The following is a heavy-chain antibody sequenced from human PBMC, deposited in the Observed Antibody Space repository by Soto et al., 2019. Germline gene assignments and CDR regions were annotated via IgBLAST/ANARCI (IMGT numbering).Heavy chain of an antibody. J-gene: IGHJ6*02. CDR3: ARSVSFRYQLLKRGMDV. CDR2: IIPIFATA. D-gene: IGHD2-2*01. Sequence: GASVKVSCKASGGTFSSYVISWVRQAPGQGLEWMGGIIPIFATANYAQKFQGRVMITVDESTSTAYMELSSLRSEDTAVYYCARSVSFRYQLLKRGMDVWGQGTTVTV. CDR1: GGTFSSYV. V-gene: IGHV1-69*13.